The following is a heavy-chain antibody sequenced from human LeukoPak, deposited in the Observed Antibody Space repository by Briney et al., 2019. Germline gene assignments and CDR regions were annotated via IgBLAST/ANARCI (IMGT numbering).Heavy chain of an antibody. J-gene: IGHJ4*02. Sequence: KPSETLSLSCTVSGGSINTFNHYWGWIRQPPGKGLEWIGSIYYSGNTYCDASLKSRVAMSVDTSKNQFSLKVRSVTAADTAVYFCARLDWGSRGSGSFDIWGQGTLVIVSS. CDR2: IYYSGNT. D-gene: IGHD7-27*01. CDR1: GGSINTFNHY. CDR3: ARLDWGSRGSGSFDI. V-gene: IGHV4-39*01.